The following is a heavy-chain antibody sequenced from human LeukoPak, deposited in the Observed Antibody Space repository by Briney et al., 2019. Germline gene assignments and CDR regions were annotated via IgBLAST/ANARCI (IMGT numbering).Heavy chain of an antibody. V-gene: IGHV1-2*04. CDR3: ARDLRSGWTHGMDV. D-gene: IGHD6-19*01. J-gene: IGHJ6*04. Sequence: ASVKVSCKASGYTFTGYYMHWVRQAPGQGLEWMGWINPNGGGTNYAQKFQGWVTMTRDTSISTAYMELSRLRSDDTAVYYCARDLRSGWTHGMDVWGKGTTVTVSS. CDR2: INPNGGGT. CDR1: GYTFTGYY.